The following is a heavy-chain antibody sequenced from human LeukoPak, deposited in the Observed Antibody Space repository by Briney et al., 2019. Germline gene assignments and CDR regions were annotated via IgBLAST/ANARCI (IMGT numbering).Heavy chain of an antibody. CDR1: GGTFSSYA. Sequence: ASVKVSCKASGGTFSSYAISWVRQAPGQGLEWMGGIIPIFGTANYAQKFQGRVTITADESTSTAYMELSSLRSEDTAVYYCARDTDYGDYVGFDYWGQGTLVTVSS. J-gene: IGHJ4*02. V-gene: IGHV1-69*13. D-gene: IGHD4-17*01. CDR2: IIPIFGTA. CDR3: ARDTDYGDYVGFDY.